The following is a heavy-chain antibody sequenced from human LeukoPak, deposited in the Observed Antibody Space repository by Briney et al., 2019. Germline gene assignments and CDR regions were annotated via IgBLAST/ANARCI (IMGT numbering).Heavy chain of an antibody. D-gene: IGHD3-3*01. J-gene: IGHJ4*02. CDR2: ILGSGGGT. CDR3: AKDETISGVNYFYY. V-gene: IGHV3-23*01. CDR1: GFSFSNYA. Sequence: GGSLRLSCAASGFSFSNYAMSWVRQAPGEGLGWASGILGSGGGTFYADSVKGRFTISRDNSENTLFLQMNSLRAEDTAVYYCAKDETISGVNYFYYWGQGTLVTVSS.